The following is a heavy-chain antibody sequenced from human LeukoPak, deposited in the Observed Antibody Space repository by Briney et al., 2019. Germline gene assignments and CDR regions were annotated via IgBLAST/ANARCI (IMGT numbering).Heavy chain of an antibody. V-gene: IGHV3-21*01. J-gene: IGHJ4*02. D-gene: IGHD3-3*01. CDR3: ARYYDFWSGWRTMDY. CDR1: RFTFSSYS. CDR2: ISSSSSYI. Sequence: AGSLRLSCAASRFTFSSYSRNWVRQAPGKGLEWVSSISSSSSYIYYADSVKGRFTISRDNAKNSLYLQMNNLTADDTAVYYCARYYDFWSGWRTMDYWGQGTLVTVSS.